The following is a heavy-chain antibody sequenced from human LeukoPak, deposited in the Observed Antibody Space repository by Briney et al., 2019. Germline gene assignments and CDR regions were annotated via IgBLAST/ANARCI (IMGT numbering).Heavy chain of an antibody. CDR3: ARDEGDDFWSPQGDY. Sequence: GRSLRLSCAASGFTFSSYGMHWVRQAPGKGLEWVAVIWYDGSNKYYADSVKGRFTISRDNAKNSLYLQMNSLRAEDTAVYYCARDEGDDFWSPQGDYWGQGTLVTVSS. CDR1: GFTFSSYG. J-gene: IGHJ4*02. V-gene: IGHV3-33*01. CDR2: IWYDGSNK. D-gene: IGHD3-3*01.